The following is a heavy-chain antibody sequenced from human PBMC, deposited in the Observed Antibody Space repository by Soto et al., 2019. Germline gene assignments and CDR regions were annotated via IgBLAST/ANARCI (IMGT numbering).Heavy chain of an antibody. J-gene: IGHJ4*02. CDR1: DGSITSSNC. CDR3: ARRPYYDDSSGTWSFDY. Sequence: SQTLSLTCAGCDGSITSSNCSIWVRQPPGNALECIGEIYHSGSTNYNPSLKSRATISVDTSKNQFSLKLSSVTAADTAVYYCARRPYYDDSSGTWSFDYWRQGTLVTVSS. V-gene: IGHV4-4*02. CDR2: IYHSGST. D-gene: IGHD3-22*01.